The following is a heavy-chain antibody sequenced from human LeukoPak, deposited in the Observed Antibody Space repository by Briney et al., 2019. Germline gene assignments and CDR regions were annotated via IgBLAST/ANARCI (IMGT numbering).Heavy chain of an antibody. J-gene: IGHJ4*02. CDR2: ISYDGSNK. V-gene: IGHV3-30-3*01. CDR1: GFTFSSYA. CDR3: ARAGGELRRFFDY. Sequence: GGSLRLSCAASGFTFSSYAMHWVRQAPGKGLEGVAVISYDGSNKYYADSVKGRFTISRDNSKNTLYLQMNSLRAEDTAVYYCARAGGELRRFFDYWGQGTLVTVSS. D-gene: IGHD1-26*01.